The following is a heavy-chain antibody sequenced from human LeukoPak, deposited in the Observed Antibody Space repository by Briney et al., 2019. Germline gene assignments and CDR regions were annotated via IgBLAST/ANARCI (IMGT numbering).Heavy chain of an antibody. CDR2: ITGSGDTT. J-gene: IGHJ4*02. CDR3: ARVGEHIVGEV. D-gene: IGHD2-21*01. Sequence: GGSLRLSCVASGFAFSNYAMTWVRQAPGKGLEWVSAITGSGDTTYYADSVKGRFTISRDNSKNTLYLLMNSLRSEDTAVYYCARVGEHIVGEVWGQGTLVTVSS. V-gene: IGHV3-23*01. CDR1: GFAFSNYA.